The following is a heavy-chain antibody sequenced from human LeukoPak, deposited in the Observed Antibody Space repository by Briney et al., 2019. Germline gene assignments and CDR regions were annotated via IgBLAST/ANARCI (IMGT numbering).Heavy chain of an antibody. J-gene: IGHJ4*02. CDR2: ISSSGGTI. V-gene: IGHV3-48*03. D-gene: IGHD6-13*01. CDR1: GFTFSSSE. Sequence: GGSLRLSYAASGFTFSSSEMNWVRQAPGKGLEWVSYISSSGGTISYADSVKGRFTISRDNAKNSLYLQMNSLRAEDTAVYYCARSGQHLFDFWGQGTLVTVSS. CDR3: ARSGQHLFDF.